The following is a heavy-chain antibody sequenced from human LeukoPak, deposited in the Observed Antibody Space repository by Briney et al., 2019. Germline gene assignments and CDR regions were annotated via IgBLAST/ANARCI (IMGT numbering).Heavy chain of an antibody. CDR1: GFAFNSYW. Sequence: GGSLRLSCAASGFAFNSYWMSWVRQTPGKGLEWVATMDGGGSATYYVGSVKGRFTITRDNAKNSLFLQMNSLRAEDTALYYCANEEWYRFDYWGQGTLVTVPS. J-gene: IGHJ4*02. D-gene: IGHD2-8*01. CDR3: ANEEWYRFDY. CDR2: MDGGGSAT. V-gene: IGHV3-7*03.